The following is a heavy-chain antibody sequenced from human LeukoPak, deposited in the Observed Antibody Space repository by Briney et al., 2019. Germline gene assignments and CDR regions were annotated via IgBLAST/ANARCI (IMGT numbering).Heavy chain of an antibody. CDR2: ISAYNGNP. CDR3: ARTYYDFWSGYSIDY. V-gene: IGHV1-18*01. CDR1: GYTFTSYG. D-gene: IGHD3-3*01. J-gene: IGHJ4*02. Sequence: GASVSVSCRASGYTFTSYGISWVRQAPGQGREGRGGISAYNGNPNYAQKLQGRVTMTTDTSTSTAYMELRSLRSDDTAVYYCARTYYDFWSGYSIDYWGQGTLVTVSS.